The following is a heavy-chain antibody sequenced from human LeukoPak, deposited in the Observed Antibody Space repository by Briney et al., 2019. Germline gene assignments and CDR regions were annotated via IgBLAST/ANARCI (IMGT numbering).Heavy chain of an antibody. Sequence: SETLSLTCTVSGGSISSYYWSWIRQPPGKGLEWIGYIYYSGSTNYNPSLKSRVTISVDTSKNQFSLKLSSVTAADTAVYYCARSVGATGVNYFDYWGQGTLVAVSS. CDR2: IYYSGST. D-gene: IGHD1-26*01. CDR3: ARSVGATGVNYFDY. V-gene: IGHV4-59*01. J-gene: IGHJ4*02. CDR1: GGSISSYY.